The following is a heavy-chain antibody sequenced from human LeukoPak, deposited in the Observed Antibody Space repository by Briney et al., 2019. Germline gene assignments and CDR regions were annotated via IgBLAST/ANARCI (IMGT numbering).Heavy chain of an antibody. CDR3: ARGVGYYSSTSCLYLDFDY. CDR1: GYTFTSYD. Sequence: GASVKVSCKASGYTFTSYDINWVRQATGQGLEWMGWMNPNSGNTGYAQKFQGRVTITADESTSTAYMELSSLRSEDTAVYYCARGVGYYSSTSCLYLDFDYWGQGTLVTVSS. V-gene: IGHV1-8*01. J-gene: IGHJ4*02. D-gene: IGHD2-2*03. CDR2: MNPNSGNT.